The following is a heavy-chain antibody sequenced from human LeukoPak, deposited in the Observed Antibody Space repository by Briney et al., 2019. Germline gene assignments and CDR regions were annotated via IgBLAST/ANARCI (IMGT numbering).Heavy chain of an antibody. CDR2: IYGDGTT. D-gene: IGHD5-24*01. V-gene: IGHV3-66*01. Sequence: TGGSLRLSCAASGFTVSNDYMAWVRQAPGRGLEWVSLIYGDGTTFYTDSVKGRFTISRDNSKKTLYLQMNSLRVGDTAVYYCARGDGYNDAEYLQHWGQGTLVTVS. CDR1: GFTVSNDY. CDR3: ARGDGYNDAEYLQH. J-gene: IGHJ1*01.